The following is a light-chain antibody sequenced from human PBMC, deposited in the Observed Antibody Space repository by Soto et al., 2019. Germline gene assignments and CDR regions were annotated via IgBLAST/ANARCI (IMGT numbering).Light chain of an antibody. CDR2: EVT. V-gene: IGLV2-14*01. J-gene: IGLJ1*01. CDR1: STDIGNSNY. Sequence: QSVLTQPASVSGSPGQSITISCSGTSTDIGNSNYVSWYQQHPGKTPKLLIYEVTKRPSGTSTRFSGSKSGFAAYLSISGLQPEDEADYYCNSYTFTSALVFGTGTKVTVL. CDR3: NSYTFTSALV.